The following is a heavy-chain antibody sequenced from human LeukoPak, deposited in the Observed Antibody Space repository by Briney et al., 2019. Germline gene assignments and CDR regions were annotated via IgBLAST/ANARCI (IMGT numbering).Heavy chain of an antibody. J-gene: IGHJ5*02. Sequence: ASVKVSCKASGYTFTGYYMHWVRQAPGQGLEWMGWINPNSGGTNYAQKFQGWVTMTRDTSISTAYMELSRLRSDDTAVYYCARVSSSKGVWFDPWGQGTLVTVSS. CDR1: GYTFTGYY. V-gene: IGHV1-2*04. CDR2: INPNSGGT. CDR3: ARVSSSKGVWFDP. D-gene: IGHD6-6*01.